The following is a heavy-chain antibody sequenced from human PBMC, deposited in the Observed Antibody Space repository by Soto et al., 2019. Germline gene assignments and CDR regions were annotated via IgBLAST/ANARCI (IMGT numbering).Heavy chain of an antibody. V-gene: IGHV2-5*02. CDR3: PKRIAGAFFDH. D-gene: IGHD2-21*01. CDR2: VYWDDDK. J-gene: IGHJ4*02. CDR1: GVSLSTSGMG. Sequence: SGPTLVNPTQTLTLTCTFSGVSLSTSGMGVGWIRQPPGKALEWLALVYWDDDKRYSPSLKSRLTITKDTSKNQVVLTMTYMDPVDTDQYYCPKRIAGAFFDHWGQGTLVTVSS.